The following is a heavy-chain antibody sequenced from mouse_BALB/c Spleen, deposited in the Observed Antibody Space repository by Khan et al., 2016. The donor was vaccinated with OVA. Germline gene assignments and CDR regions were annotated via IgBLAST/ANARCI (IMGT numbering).Heavy chain of an antibody. CDR1: GFSLTNYG. J-gene: IGHJ4*01. CDR3: ARQPYYHYNIMDY. V-gene: IGHV2-6-1*01. CDR2: IWSDGRT. Sequence: VQLQESGPGLVAPSQSLSITCTISGFSLTNYGVHWVRQPPGKGLEWLVVIWSDGRTTYNSALKSRLTISKDNSKSQVFLKMNSLQTDDTAMYFCARQPYYHYNIMDYWGKGTSVTVSS. D-gene: IGHD2-10*01.